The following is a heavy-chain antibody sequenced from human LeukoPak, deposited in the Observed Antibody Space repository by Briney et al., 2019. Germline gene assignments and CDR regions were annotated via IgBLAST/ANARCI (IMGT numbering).Heavy chain of an antibody. CDR2: ISYDGNNI. V-gene: IGHV3-30*14. CDR3: ARGRWEPGGGVDY. CDR1: GFTFSSYA. D-gene: IGHD1-26*01. Sequence: GGSLRLSCAASGFTFSSYAMHWVRQAPGKGLQWVAFISYDGNNIHYADSVKGRFTISRDNSKNTLYLQMNSLRVEDTAVYYCARGRWEPGGGVDYWGQGTLVAVSS. J-gene: IGHJ4*02.